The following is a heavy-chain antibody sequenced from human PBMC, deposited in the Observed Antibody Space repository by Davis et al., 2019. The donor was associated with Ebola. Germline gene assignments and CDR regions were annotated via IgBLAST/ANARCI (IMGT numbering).Heavy chain of an antibody. V-gene: IGHV1-69*06. D-gene: IGHD2-21*02. J-gene: IGHJ4*02. CDR1: GNTISTYT. CDR3: ARGPSVATAHYFDY. CDR2: IIPLFGTT. Sequence: SVKVSCKASGNTISTYTIDWVRQAPGQGLEWMGGIIPLFGTTNYAQKFRGRVMITADKSTRIACMELNSLTSEDTAVYYCARGPSVATAHYFDYWGQGTLVTVSS.